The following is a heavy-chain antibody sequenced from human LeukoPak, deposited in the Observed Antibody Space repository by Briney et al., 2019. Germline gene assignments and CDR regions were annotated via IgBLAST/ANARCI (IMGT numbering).Heavy chain of an antibody. V-gene: IGHV3-23*01. CDR1: GFTFSTYA. Sequence: PGGSLRLSCVVSGFTFSTYAMSWVRQAPGKGLEWVSAITGSGDTTFYADSVEGRFTISRDNSKSTVLLQLSSLRAEDTAVYYCAKHQVRSHDYWGQGTLVTVSS. CDR2: ITGSGDTT. J-gene: IGHJ4*02. D-gene: IGHD3-3*01. CDR3: AKHQVRSHDY.